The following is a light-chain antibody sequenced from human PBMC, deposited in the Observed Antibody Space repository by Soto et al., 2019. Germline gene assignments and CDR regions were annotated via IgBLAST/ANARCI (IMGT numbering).Light chain of an antibody. CDR3: QQYDNLPLT. CDR1: QDISNY. Sequence: DIQMTQSPSSLSASVGDRVTITCQASQDISNYLNLYQQKPGKAPKLLIYDASNLKTGVPSRFSGSGSGTVFTFTISSLQPEDIATYYCQQYDNLPLTFGGGTKVEIK. CDR2: DAS. V-gene: IGKV1-33*01. J-gene: IGKJ4*01.